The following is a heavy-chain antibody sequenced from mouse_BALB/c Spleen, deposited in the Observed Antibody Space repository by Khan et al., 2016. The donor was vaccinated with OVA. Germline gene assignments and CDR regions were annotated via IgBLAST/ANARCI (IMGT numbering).Heavy chain of an antibody. CDR3: ARSARRIY. CDR1: GYSITSGYS. J-gene: IGHJ2*01. Sequence: EVQLQESGPGLVKPSQSLSLTCTVTGYSITSGYSWNWIRQFPGNKLEWMGYIHYSGSTNYNPSLKSRISITRDTSKNQFFLQLNSVTTEDTATYSCARSARRIYWGRGTTLTVSS. D-gene: IGHD1-2*01. V-gene: IGHV3-1*02. CDR2: IHYSGST.